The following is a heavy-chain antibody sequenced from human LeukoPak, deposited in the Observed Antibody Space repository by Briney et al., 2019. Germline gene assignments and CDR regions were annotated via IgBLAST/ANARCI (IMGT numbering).Heavy chain of an antibody. V-gene: IGHV2-5*01. J-gene: IGHJ4*02. D-gene: IGHD4-17*01. CDR1: GFSLSSSGVG. Sequence: SGPTLVKPTQTLTLTCTFSGFSLSSSGVGVGWIRQPPGKALEWVAFIYWNDDKRYSPSLKSRLTITKDTSKNQVVLTMTNMDPVDTATYYCAHRSVYGDYMGYWGQGTLVTVSS. CDR2: IYWNDDK. CDR3: AHRSVYGDYMGY.